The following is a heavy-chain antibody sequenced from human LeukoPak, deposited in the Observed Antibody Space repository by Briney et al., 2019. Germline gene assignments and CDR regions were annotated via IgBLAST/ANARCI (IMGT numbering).Heavy chain of an antibody. CDR3: ARRDEYSSSWNWYFDL. CDR1: GYTFTSYA. CDR2: INTNTGNP. D-gene: IGHD6-13*01. J-gene: IGHJ2*01. V-gene: IGHV7-4-1*02. Sequence: ASVKVSCKASGYTFTSYAMNWVRQAPGQGLEWMGWINTNTGNPTYAQGFTGRFVFSLDTSVSTAYLQISSLKAEDTAVYYCARRDEYSSSWNWYFDLWGRGTLVTVSS.